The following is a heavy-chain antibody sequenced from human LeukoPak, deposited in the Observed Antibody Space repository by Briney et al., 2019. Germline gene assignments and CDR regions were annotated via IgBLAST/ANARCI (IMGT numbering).Heavy chain of an antibody. J-gene: IGHJ4*02. CDR1: GGSLTGYY. CDR2: INHSGVT. V-gene: IGHV4-34*01. D-gene: IGHD6-13*01. CDR3: ARDLGIAATTDY. Sequence: SETLSLTCAVYGGSLTGYYWSWIRQPPGKGLEWIGEINHSGVTDYNPSLKSRVTISEDTSRRQFSLRLSSVTAADTAVYYCARDLGIAATTDYWGQGTLVTVSS.